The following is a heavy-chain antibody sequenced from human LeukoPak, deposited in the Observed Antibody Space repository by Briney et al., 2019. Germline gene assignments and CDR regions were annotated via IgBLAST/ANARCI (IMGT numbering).Heavy chain of an antibody. V-gene: IGHV3-7*01. Sequence: GGSLRLSCAASGFTFSSYWMSWVRQAPGKGLESVANIKQDGSEKYYVDSVKGRFTTSRDNAKNSLYLQMNSLRAEDTAVYYCAREGEQWLVDAFDIWGQGTMVTVSS. CDR3: AREGEQWLVDAFDI. D-gene: IGHD6-19*01. J-gene: IGHJ3*02. CDR1: GFTFSSYW. CDR2: IKQDGSEK.